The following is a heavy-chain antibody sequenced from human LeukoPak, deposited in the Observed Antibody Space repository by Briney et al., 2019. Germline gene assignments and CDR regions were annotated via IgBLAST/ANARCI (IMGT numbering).Heavy chain of an antibody. CDR2: ISSSGSYI. CDR3: ARSLIADGAFDI. CDR1: GFTSTSYT. D-gene: IGHD2-21*01. Sequence: GGSLRLSCAASGFTSTSYTMNWVRQALGKGLEWVSDISSSGSYIDYADSVKGRFTISRDNAKNSLFLQMNSLRAEDTAVYYCARSLIADGAFDIWGQGTMVTVSS. V-gene: IGHV3-21*01. J-gene: IGHJ3*02.